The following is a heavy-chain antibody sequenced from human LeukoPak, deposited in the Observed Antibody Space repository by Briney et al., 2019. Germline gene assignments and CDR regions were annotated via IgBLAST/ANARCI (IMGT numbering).Heavy chain of an antibody. V-gene: IGHV1-18*04. Sequence: ASVKVSCKASGYTFTSYYMHWVRQAPGQGLEWMGWISAYNGNTNYAQKLQGRVTMTTDTSTSTAYMELRSLRSDDTAVYYCARSSIAAADIDYWGQGTLVTVSS. CDR1: GYTFTSYY. CDR3: ARSSIAAADIDY. D-gene: IGHD6-13*01. J-gene: IGHJ4*02. CDR2: ISAYNGNT.